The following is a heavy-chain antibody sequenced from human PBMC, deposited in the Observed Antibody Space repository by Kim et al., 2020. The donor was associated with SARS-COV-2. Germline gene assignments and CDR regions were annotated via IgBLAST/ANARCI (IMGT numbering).Heavy chain of an antibody. V-gene: IGHV1-69*01. D-gene: IGHD3-16*01. Sequence: YAQQFQGRVTITADESTSTAYMGLSSLSSEDTAVYYCARGGGKDYNWFDPWDQGTLVTVSS. J-gene: IGHJ5*02. CDR3: ARGGGKDYNWFDP.